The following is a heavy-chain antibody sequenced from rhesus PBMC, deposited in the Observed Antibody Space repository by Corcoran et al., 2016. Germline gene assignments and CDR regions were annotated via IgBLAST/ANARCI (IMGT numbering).Heavy chain of an antibody. V-gene: IGHV3-118*01. CDR3: ARGFSGSYPYYYGLDS. J-gene: IGHJ6*01. CDR1: GFTFSSSA. Sequence: EVQLVESGGGVVQPGGSLRLSCAASGFTFSSSAMHWVRQSSGKELEWVGRIRIKANNDETGYAASVQGRFTISRDDSKNTAYLQMNGLKTEDTAVYYCARGFSGSYPYYYGLDSWGQGVVVTVSS. D-gene: IGHD3-16*01. CDR2: IRIKANNDET.